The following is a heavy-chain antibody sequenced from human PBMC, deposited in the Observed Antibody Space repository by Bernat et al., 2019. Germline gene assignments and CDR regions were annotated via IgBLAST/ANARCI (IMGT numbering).Heavy chain of an antibody. CDR1: GFTFSSYG. CDR2: ISFDGRNQ. V-gene: IGHV3-30*18. D-gene: IGHD3-3*02. J-gene: IGHJ6*02. Sequence: QVQLVESGGGVVQPGRSLRLSCAASGFTFSSYGMHWVRQTPGKGLERLAVISFDGRNQYYPDSVKGRFTISRDNFKNTLDLQMNSLRPEDTAVYYCAKGVSAGSTHFKWSGMDVWGQGTTVTVSS. CDR3: AKGVSAGSTHFKWSGMDV.